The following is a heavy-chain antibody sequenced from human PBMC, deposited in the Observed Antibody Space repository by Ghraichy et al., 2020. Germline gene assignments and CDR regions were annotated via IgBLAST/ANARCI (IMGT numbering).Heavy chain of an antibody. CDR1: GFNFDDYA. V-gene: IGHV3-43*02. CDR3: GTDVLTGYYEDY. CDR2: IIGAGDKS. D-gene: IGHD3-9*01. Sequence: SLRLSCVASGFNFDDYAMQWVRQAPGKGLEWVSLIIGAGDKSYYADSVKGRFTISRDNSKNSLYLQMNSLTTEDTAFYYCGTDVLTGYYEDYWGQGTLVTVSS. J-gene: IGHJ4*02.